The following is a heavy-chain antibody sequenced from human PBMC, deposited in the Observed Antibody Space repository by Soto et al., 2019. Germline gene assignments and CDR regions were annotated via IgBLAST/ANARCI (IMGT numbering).Heavy chain of an antibody. CDR3: ARWGSSGGSCYLGLCAFDI. Sequence: ASVKVSCKASGYTFTSYAMHWVRQAPGQRLEWMGWINAGNGNTKYSQKFQGRVTITRDTSASTAYMELSSLRSEDTAVYYCARWGSSGGSCYLGLCAFDIWGQGTMVTVSS. CDR2: INAGNGNT. V-gene: IGHV1-3*01. CDR1: GYTFTSYA. D-gene: IGHD2-15*01. J-gene: IGHJ3*02.